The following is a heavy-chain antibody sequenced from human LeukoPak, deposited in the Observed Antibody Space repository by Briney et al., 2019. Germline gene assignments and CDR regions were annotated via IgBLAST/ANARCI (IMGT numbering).Heavy chain of an antibody. J-gene: IGHJ3*02. CDR2: ISGSGGST. CDR1: GFTFSSYA. D-gene: IGHD3-10*01. Sequence: GGSLRLSCAASGFTFSSYAMSWVRQAPGKGLEWVSAISGSGGSTYYADSVKGRFTISRDNSKNTLYLQMNSLRAEDTAVYYCAKNYYASGSYPRDAFDIWGQGTMVTVSS. V-gene: IGHV3-23*01. CDR3: AKNYYASGSYPRDAFDI.